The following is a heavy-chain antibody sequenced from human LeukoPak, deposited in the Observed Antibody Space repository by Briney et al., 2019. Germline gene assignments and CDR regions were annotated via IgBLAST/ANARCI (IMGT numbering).Heavy chain of an antibody. D-gene: IGHD3-16*02. V-gene: IGHV1-46*01. CDR1: GYTFTSYY. Sequence: ASVTVSCKASGYTFTSYYMHWVRQAPGQGLEWTGIINPSGGSTSYAQKFQGRVTMTRDMSTSTVYMELSSLRSEDTAVYYCAKSYDYVWGSYRHREYYFDYWGQGTLVTVSS. CDR3: AKSYDYVWGSYRHREYYFDY. CDR2: INPSGGST. J-gene: IGHJ4*02.